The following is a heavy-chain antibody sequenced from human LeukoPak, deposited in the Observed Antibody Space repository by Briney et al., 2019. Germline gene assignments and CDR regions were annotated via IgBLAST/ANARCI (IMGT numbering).Heavy chain of an antibody. CDR1: GFTFSSYG. CDR2: ISYDGSNK. D-gene: IGHD3-10*01. J-gene: IGHJ4*02. CDR3: AKDPGYGSGSYYYFDY. V-gene: IGHV3-30*18. Sequence: SGRCLRLSCASSGFTFSSYGMHWVRQAPGNGLEWVAVISYDGSNKYYADSVKGRFTISRDNSKNTLYLQMNSPRAEDTAVYYCAKDPGYGSGSYYYFDYWGQGTLVTVSS.